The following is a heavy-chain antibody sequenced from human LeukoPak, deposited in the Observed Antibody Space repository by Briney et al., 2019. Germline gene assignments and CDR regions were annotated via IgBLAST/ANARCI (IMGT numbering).Heavy chain of an antibody. CDR1: GYSITSAYY. V-gene: IGHV4-38-2*02. D-gene: IGHD4-23*01. Sequence: SETLSLTCTVSGYSITSAYYWGWIRQPPGKGLEWIGRFFLKGSTYYNPSLKSRVTISLDTSKNQFSLILNSVTAADTAVYYCARDSRGGNSYYFDSWGQGTLVTVSS. CDR3: ARDSRGGNSYYFDS. J-gene: IGHJ4*02. CDR2: FFLKGST.